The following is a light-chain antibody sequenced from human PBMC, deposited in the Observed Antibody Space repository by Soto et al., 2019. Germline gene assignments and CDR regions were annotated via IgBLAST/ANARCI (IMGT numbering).Light chain of an antibody. J-gene: IGLJ1*01. CDR3: NSYADSNTYV. CDR2: DVS. Sequence: SLLTQPLSASVPRGQAVAISCTRTSSDVGRYNFVSWYQHHPGKAPKLMIYDVSQRPSGVPDRFSGSKSGNTASLTVSGLQAEDEADYYCNSYADSNTYVFGTGTKVTVL. V-gene: IGLV2-8*01. CDR1: SSDVGRYNF.